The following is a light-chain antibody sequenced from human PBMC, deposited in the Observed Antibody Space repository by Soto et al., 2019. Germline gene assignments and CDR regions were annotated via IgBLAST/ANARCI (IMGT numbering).Light chain of an antibody. CDR2: GAA. CDR1: ERVSTN. Sequence: EMVMTQSPATVSLAPGERVTLYCRAGERVSTNLAWYQQKAGQAPRLLIYGAATRATGIPARFSGRGSGTEFTLTISGLQSDDFAVYYWQQCSIWRTFGQGTKV. V-gene: IGKV3-15*01. CDR3: QQCSIWRT. J-gene: IGKJ1*01.